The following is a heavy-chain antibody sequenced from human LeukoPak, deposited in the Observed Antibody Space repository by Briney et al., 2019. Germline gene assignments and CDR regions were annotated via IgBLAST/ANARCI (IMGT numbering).Heavy chain of an antibody. J-gene: IGHJ4*02. D-gene: IGHD3-3*01. CDR3: AKSSSPYYDFWSGHLDY. CDR2: ISYDENNK. V-gene: IGHV3-30-3*01. CDR1: RFTFSSYA. Sequence: GRSLRLSCAASRFTFSSYAMHWVRQAPGKGLEWVAVISYDENNKYYADSVKGRFTISRDNSKNTLYLQMNSLRAEDTAVYYCAKSSSPYYDFWSGHLDYWGQGTLVTVSS.